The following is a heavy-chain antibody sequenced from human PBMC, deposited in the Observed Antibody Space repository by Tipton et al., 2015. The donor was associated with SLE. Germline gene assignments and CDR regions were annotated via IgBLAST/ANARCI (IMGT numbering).Heavy chain of an antibody. V-gene: IGHV1-18*01. CDR3: ALDYNDYEAFDT. J-gene: IGHJ3*02. Sequence: QVQLVQSGAEVKKPGASVKVSCKASGYTFTSYGISWVRQAPGQALEWVGWISTYRGNTQYAQKLQGRVTLTTDTSTTTGYMELRSLTSDDTAVYYCALDYNDYEAFDTWGQGTMVTVS. D-gene: IGHD4-11*01. CDR1: GYTFTSYG. CDR2: ISTYRGNT.